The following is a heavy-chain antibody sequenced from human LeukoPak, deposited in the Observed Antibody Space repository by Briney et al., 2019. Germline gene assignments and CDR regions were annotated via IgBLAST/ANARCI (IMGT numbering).Heavy chain of an antibody. CDR1: GFTFGRFG. Sequence: GGSLRLSCAASGFTFGRFGMHWVRQAPGEGLEWVAVIWYDGSHRYYADSVKGRFTISRDNSKNTLYLLMNSLRADDTAVYYCAREYCGGACCYRGPLDHWGQGTLVIVSS. CDR2: IWYDGSHR. V-gene: IGHV3-33*01. J-gene: IGHJ5*02. CDR3: AREYCGGACCYRGPLDH. D-gene: IGHD2-21*02.